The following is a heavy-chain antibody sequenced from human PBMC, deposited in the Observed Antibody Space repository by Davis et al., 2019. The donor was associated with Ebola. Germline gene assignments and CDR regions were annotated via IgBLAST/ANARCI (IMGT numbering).Heavy chain of an antibody. CDR3: ARFSRGELENY. CDR2: INQYGGEE. V-gene: IGHV3-7*01. D-gene: IGHD3-10*01. Sequence: PGGSLRLSCTASEFTFSTYWMNWVRQAPGKGLEWVANINQYGGEEYYVDSVKGRFTISRDNAKNSLYLQMNSLRVEDTGVYYCARFSRGELENYWGQGTLVTVSS. CDR1: EFTFSTYW. J-gene: IGHJ4*02.